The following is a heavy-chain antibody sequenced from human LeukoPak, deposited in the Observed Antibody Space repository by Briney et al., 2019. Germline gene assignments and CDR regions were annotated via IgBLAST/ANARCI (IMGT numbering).Heavy chain of an antibody. V-gene: IGHV4-34*01. CDR1: GGSFSGYY. CDR3: ARQSSPFYFVDY. CDR2: INHSGST. D-gene: IGHD2/OR15-2a*01. J-gene: IGHJ4*02. Sequence: SETLSLTCAVYGGSFSGYYWSWIRQPPGKGLEWIGEINHSGSTNYNPSLKSRVSMSVDTSKNQFSLRLKSVTAADTAVYFCARQSSPFYFVDYWGQGIPVTVSS.